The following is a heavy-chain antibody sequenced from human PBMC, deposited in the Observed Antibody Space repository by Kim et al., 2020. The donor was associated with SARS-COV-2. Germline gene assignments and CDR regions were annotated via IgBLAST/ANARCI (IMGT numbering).Heavy chain of an antibody. CDR1: GGSISSSSYY. CDR2: IYYSGST. CDR3: ARLPVRLGELSLFGYFYYYARVV. D-gene: IGHD3-16*02. J-gene: IGHJ6*02. V-gene: IGHV4-39*01. Sequence: SETLSLTCTVSGGSISSSSYYWGWIRQPPGKGLEWIGSIYYSGSTYYNPSLKSRVTISVDTSKNQFSLKLSSVTAADTAVYYCARLPVRLGELSLFGYFYYYARVVGGRKPGVTVPS.